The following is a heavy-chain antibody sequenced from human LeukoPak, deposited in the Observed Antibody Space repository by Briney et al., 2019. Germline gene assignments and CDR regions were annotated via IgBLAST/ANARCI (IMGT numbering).Heavy chain of an antibody. CDR2: IWYDGSNK. CDR3: AKGGEEQWLVPYYYYYYMDV. Sequence: GGSLRLSCAASGFTFSSYGMHWVRQAPGKGLEWVAVIWYDGSNKYYADSVKGRFTISRDNSKNTLYLQMTSLRAEDTAVYYCAKGGEEQWLVPYYYYYYMDVWGKGTTVTVSS. CDR1: GFTFSSYG. D-gene: IGHD6-19*01. V-gene: IGHV3-33*06. J-gene: IGHJ6*03.